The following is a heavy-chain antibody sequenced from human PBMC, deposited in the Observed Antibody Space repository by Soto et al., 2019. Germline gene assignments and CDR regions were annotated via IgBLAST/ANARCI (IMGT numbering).Heavy chain of an antibody. J-gene: IGHJ4*02. Sequence: AVKVSCKASGGTFSSYAISWVRQAPGQGLEWLGGLIPVFRTLTYAEKFQGRLTITADESTSTAYMALGSLTSEDTAVYYCATGVIWIGYFTVDYWGQGTLVTVSS. CDR2: LIPVFRTL. D-gene: IGHD3-3*01. CDR3: ATGVIWIGYFTVDY. V-gene: IGHV1-69*13. CDR1: GGTFSSYA.